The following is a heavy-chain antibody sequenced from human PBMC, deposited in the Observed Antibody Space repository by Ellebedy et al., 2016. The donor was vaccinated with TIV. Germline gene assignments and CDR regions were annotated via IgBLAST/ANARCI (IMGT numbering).Heavy chain of an antibody. J-gene: IGHJ4*02. CDR1: GFTFASYA. Sequence: PGGSLRLSCAASGFTFASYAMSRVRQAPGKGLEWVSIITGSGGSLYYADSVKGRFTISRDNSKNTLHLQMDSLRAEDTAIYYCARDPNWGSIDSWGQGTLVTVSS. V-gene: IGHV3-23*01. CDR3: ARDPNWGSIDS. CDR2: ITGSGGSL. D-gene: IGHD7-27*01.